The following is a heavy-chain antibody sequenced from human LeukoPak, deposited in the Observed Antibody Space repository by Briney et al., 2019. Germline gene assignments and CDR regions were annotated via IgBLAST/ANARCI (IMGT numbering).Heavy chain of an antibody. D-gene: IGHD1-26*01. CDR1: GGSISSGGYY. CDR3: ARYSGSYNFDY. Sequence: SETLSLTCTVSGGSISSGGYYWSWIRQHPGKGLEWIGYIHYSGSTYYNPSLESRVTISVDTSKNQFSLKLSSVTAADTAVYYCARYSGSYNFDYWGQGTLVTVSS. J-gene: IGHJ4*02. CDR2: IHYSGST. V-gene: IGHV4-31*03.